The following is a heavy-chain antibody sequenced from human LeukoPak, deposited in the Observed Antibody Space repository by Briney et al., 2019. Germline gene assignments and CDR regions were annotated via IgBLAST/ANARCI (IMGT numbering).Heavy chain of an antibody. CDR1: GGSFSGYY. V-gene: IGHV4-34*01. J-gene: IGHJ4*02. D-gene: IGHD2-2*01. CDR3: ARMPGDSQYYFDY. Sequence: SETLSLTCAVYGGSFSGYYWSWIRQPPGKGLEWIGEINHSGSTNYNPSLKSRVTISVDTSKNQFSLKLSSVTAADTAVYYCARMPGDSQYYFDYWGQGTLVTVSS. CDR2: INHSGST.